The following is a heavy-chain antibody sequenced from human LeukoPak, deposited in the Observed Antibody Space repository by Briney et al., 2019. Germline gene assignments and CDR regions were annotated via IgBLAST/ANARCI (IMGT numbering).Heavy chain of an antibody. D-gene: IGHD3-9*01. Sequence: GGSLRLSCAASGFTFSSYGMSWVRQAPGKGLEWVSAISGSGGSTYYADSVKGRFTMSRDNYKNTLYVQMNSLRAEDTAVYYCANLHYDILTGYIYYFDYWGQGTLVTVSS. V-gene: IGHV3-23*01. CDR1: GFTFSSYG. J-gene: IGHJ4*02. CDR2: ISGSGGST. CDR3: ANLHYDILTGYIYYFDY.